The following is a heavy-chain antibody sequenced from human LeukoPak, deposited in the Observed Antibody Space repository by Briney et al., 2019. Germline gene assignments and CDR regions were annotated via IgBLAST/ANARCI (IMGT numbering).Heavy chain of an antibody. D-gene: IGHD6-19*01. CDR1: GGSFSGYY. Sequence: SETLSLTCAVYGGSFSGYYWSWIRQPPGKGLEWIGEINHSGSTNYNPSLKSRVTISVDTSKNQFSLKLSSVTAADTAVYYCASEGAVADNPLPYYMDVWGKGTTVTVSS. J-gene: IGHJ6*03. CDR2: INHSGST. V-gene: IGHV4-34*01. CDR3: ASEGAVADNPLPYYMDV.